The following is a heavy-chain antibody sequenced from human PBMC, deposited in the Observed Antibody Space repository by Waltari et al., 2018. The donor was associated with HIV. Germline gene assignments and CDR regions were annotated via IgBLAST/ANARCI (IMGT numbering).Heavy chain of an antibody. CDR3: ARGRRIVVVPAATDYYYGMDV. Sequence: QVQLQQWGAGLLKPSETLSLTCAVYGGSFSGYYWSWIRQPPGKGLEWIGEINHSGSTNYNPSLKSRVTISVDTSKNQFSLKLSAVTAADTAVYYCARGRRIVVVPAATDYYYGMDVWGQGTTVTVSS. D-gene: IGHD2-2*01. V-gene: IGHV4-34*01. CDR1: GGSFSGYY. CDR2: INHSGST. J-gene: IGHJ6*02.